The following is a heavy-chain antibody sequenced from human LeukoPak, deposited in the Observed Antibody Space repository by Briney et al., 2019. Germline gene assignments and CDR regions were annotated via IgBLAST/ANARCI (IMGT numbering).Heavy chain of an antibody. V-gene: IGHV3-74*01. CDR2: INSDGSST. CDR3: ARERSTSQWLRFEGADAFDI. J-gene: IGHJ3*02. CDR1: GFTFCSYW. Sequence: GGSLRLSCAASGFTFCSYWMHWVRQAPGKGLVWVSRINSDGSSTSYADSVKGRFTISRDNAKNTLYLQMNSLRAEDTAVYYCARERSTSQWLRFEGADAFDIWGQGTMVTVSS. D-gene: IGHD5-12*01.